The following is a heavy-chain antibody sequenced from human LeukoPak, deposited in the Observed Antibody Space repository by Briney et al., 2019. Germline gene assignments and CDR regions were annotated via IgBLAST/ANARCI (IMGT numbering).Heavy chain of an antibody. J-gene: IGHJ4*02. CDR3: ARSPLTGDASFDY. CDR2: IYYSGST. Sequence: SQTLSLTCTVSGGSISSGDYYWSWIRQPPGKGLEWIGYIYYSGSTYYNPSLKSRVTISVDTSKNQFSLKLSSVTAADTAVYYCARSPLTGDASFDYWGQGTLVTVSS. CDR1: GGSISSGDYY. V-gene: IGHV4-30-4*08. D-gene: IGHD7-27*01.